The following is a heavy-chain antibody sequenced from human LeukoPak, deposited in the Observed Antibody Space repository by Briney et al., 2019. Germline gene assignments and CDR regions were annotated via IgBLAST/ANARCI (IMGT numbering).Heavy chain of an antibody. V-gene: IGHV3-30-3*01. CDR2: ISYDGTDT. CDR3: ARIRGGPIDY. Sequence: GGSLRLSCAASGFTLSTYAMHWVRQAPGKGLEWVAVISYDGTDTYYADSVKGRFTISRDTSKNSLYLQMNSLRAEDTAVFYCARIRGGPIDYWAQGTLVTVSS. CDR1: GFTLSTYA. J-gene: IGHJ4*02. D-gene: IGHD3-16*01.